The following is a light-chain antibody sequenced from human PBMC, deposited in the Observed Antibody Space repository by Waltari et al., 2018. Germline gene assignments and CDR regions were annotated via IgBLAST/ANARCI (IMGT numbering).Light chain of an antibody. CDR2: GKD. J-gene: IGLJ3*02. V-gene: IGLV3-19*01. CDR3: SSRNGRANQVV. CDR1: SLRTSY. Sequence: SSELTQDPAVSVALGQTVRFTCQGDSLRTSYATWYQLKPGQAPVLVIYGKDKRLSGIPDRISGYSSGTTSSLTITGAQAEDEADYYWSSRNGRANQVVFAGGTKVTVL.